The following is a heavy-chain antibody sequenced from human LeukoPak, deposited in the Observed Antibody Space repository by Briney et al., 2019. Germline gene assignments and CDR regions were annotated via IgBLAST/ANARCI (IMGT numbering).Heavy chain of an antibody. CDR1: GFTFSSYW. J-gene: IGHJ5*02. CDR3: ARATSSSWFGWFDP. D-gene: IGHD6-13*01. Sequence: GGSLRLSCAASGFTFSSYWMTWVRQAPGKGLKWVANIKQDGSEKYYVDSVKGRFTISRDNAKNSLYLQMNSLRAEDTAVYYCARATSSSWFGWFDPWGQGTLVTVSS. V-gene: IGHV3-7*03. CDR2: IKQDGSEK.